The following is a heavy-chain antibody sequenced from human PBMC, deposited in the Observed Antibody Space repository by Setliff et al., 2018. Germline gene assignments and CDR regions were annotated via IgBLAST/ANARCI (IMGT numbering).Heavy chain of an antibody. CDR2: IWDDGGNK. CDR3: ARTCSGSGCYAGLES. CDR1: GFTFSTYR. D-gene: IGHD2-15*01. Sequence: GGSLRLSCAASGFTFSTYRMHWVRRAPGKGLEWVAVIWDDGGNKYHADSVKGRFTISRDNSKNTLYLQMNSLRPEDTAVYYCARTCSGSGCYAGLESWGQGTPVTVSS. V-gene: IGHV3-33*08. J-gene: IGHJ4*02.